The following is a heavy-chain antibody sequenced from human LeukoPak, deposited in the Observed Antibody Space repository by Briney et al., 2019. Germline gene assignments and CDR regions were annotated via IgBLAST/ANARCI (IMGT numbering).Heavy chain of an antibody. CDR2: IYHSGST. V-gene: IGHV4-34*01. CDR3: ARDNNSSGRYWDY. D-gene: IGHD6-19*01. CDR1: GGSFSGYY. Sequence: SETLSLTCAVYGGSFSGYYWSWIRQPPGKGLEWIACIYHSGSTYYNPSLKSRISISVDTSKNQFSLKLSSVTAADTAVYYCARDNNSSGRYWDYWGQGTLVTVSS. J-gene: IGHJ4*02.